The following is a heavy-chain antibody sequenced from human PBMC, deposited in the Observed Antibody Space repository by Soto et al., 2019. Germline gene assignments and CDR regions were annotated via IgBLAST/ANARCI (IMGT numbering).Heavy chain of an antibody. CDR2: ISGSGGST. J-gene: IGHJ4*02. Sequence: EVQLLESGGGLVQPGGSLRLSCAASGFTFSSYAMSWVRQAPGKGLEWVSAISGSGGSTYYADSVKGRFTISRDNSKNTLCLQMNSLRAEDTAVYYCAKDRGPEWLLTSPLDYWGQGTLVTVSS. V-gene: IGHV3-23*01. D-gene: IGHD3-3*01. CDR1: GFTFSSYA. CDR3: AKDRGPEWLLTSPLDY.